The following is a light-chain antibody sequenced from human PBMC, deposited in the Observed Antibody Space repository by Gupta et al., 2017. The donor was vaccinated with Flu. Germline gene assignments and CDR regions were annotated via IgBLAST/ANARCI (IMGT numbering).Light chain of an antibody. V-gene: IGLV1-44*01. Sequence: QSVLTQPPSASATPGQRVTISCSGSSSNIGSNTVNCYQQLPGTAPKLLIYSNNQRPSGVPDRFSGSKSGTSASLAISGLQSEDEADYYCAAWDDSLNGRYVFGTGTKVTVL. CDR1: SSNIGSNT. J-gene: IGLJ1*01. CDR2: SNN. CDR3: AAWDDSLNGRYV.